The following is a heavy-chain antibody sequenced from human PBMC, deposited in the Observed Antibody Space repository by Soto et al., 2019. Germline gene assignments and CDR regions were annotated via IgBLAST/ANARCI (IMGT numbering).Heavy chain of an antibody. CDR1: GFNFGDYA. Sequence: GGSLRLSCVASGFNFGDYAMHWVRQAPGKGLEWVSGASNGKTMNCADSVKGRFTVSRDNAKNSLYLYMDSLRLEDTALYHCASESGAYGDFDYWGQGALVTVSS. D-gene: IGHD4-17*01. J-gene: IGHJ4*02. CDR3: ASESGAYGDFDY. CDR2: ASNGKTM. V-gene: IGHV3-9*01.